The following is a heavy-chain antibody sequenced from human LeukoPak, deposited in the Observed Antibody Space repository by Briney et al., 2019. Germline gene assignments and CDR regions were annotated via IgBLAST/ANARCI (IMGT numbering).Heavy chain of an antibody. CDR1: GFTFSSYA. Sequence: PGGSLRLSCAASGFTFSSYAMSWVRQAPGKGLEWVSAISGSGGSTYYADSVKGRFTISRDNSKNTLYLQMNSLRAEDTAVYYCARDKRSSSWYAAFDIWGQGTMVTVSS. CDR3: ARDKRSSSWYAAFDI. CDR2: ISGSGGST. V-gene: IGHV3-23*01. J-gene: IGHJ3*02. D-gene: IGHD6-13*01.